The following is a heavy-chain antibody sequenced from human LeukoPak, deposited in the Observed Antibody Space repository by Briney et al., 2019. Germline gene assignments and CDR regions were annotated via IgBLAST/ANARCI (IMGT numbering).Heavy chain of an antibody. Sequence: SETLSLTCTVSGGSISSGSYYWSWIRQPAGKGLEWIGRIYTSGSTNYNPSLKSRVTISVDTSKNQFSLKLSSVTAADTAVYYCARGLGNWNVYIFDNWGLGTLVTVSS. CDR3: ARGLGNWNVYIFDN. J-gene: IGHJ4*02. D-gene: IGHD1-20*01. CDR2: IYTSGST. V-gene: IGHV4-61*02. CDR1: GGSISSGSYY.